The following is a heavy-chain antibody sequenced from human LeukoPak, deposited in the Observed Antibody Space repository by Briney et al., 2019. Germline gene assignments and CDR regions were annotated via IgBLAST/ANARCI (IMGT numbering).Heavy chain of an antibody. CDR2: VNTNTGNP. D-gene: IGHD3-10*01. CDR3: SRGSRYYYYYMDV. J-gene: IGHJ6*03. Sequence: ASVKVSCKASGYTFTSYAMNLLRQAPGQGREGMGWVNTNTGNPTYAQDFTGRCVFSLDTSVSTAYLQISSLKSDDTAVYCCSRGSRYYYYYMDVWGKGTTVTVSS. V-gene: IGHV7-4-1*02. CDR1: GYTFTSYA.